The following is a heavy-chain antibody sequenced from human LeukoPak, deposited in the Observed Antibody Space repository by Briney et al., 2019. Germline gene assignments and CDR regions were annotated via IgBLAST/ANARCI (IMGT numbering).Heavy chain of an antibody. J-gene: IGHJ3*02. V-gene: IGHV4-59*08. CDR2: NYYSGST. D-gene: IGHD3-22*01. Sequence: SETLSLTCTVSGGSISSYYWSWIRQPPGKGLEWIGYNYYSGSTNYNPSLKSRVTISVDTSKNQFSLKLSSVTAADTAVYFCASDSSGYAFDIWGQGTMVTVSS. CDR3: ASDSSGYAFDI. CDR1: GGSISSYY.